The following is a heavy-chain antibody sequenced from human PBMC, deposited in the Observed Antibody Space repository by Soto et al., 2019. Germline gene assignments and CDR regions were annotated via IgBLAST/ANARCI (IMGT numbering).Heavy chain of an antibody. CDR2: IYYSGST. CDR3: ARVTMYSSWYPYYYYGMDV. Sequence: QVQLQESGPGLVKPSETLSLTCTVSGGSISSYYWSWIRQPPGKGLEWIGYIYYSGSTNYNPSLKSRVTISVDTSKNQFSLKLSSVTAADTAVYYCARVTMYSSWYPYYYYGMDVWGQGTTVTVSS. V-gene: IGHV4-59*01. J-gene: IGHJ6*02. D-gene: IGHD6-13*01. CDR1: GGSISSYY.